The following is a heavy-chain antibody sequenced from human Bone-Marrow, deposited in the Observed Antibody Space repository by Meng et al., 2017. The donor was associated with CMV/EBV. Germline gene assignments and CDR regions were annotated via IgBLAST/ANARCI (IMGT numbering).Heavy chain of an antibody. J-gene: IGHJ6*02. V-gene: IGHV3-9*01. CDR3: ARDPFYCSSTSCYGLDYGMDV. D-gene: IGHD2-2*01. CDR2: ISWNSGSI. CDR1: GFTFDDYA. Sequence: GGSLRLSCAASGFTFDDYAMHWVRQAPGKGLEWVSGISWNSGSIGYADSVKGRFTISRDNSKNTLYLQMNSLKAEDTAVYYCARDPFYCSSTSCYGLDYGMDVWGQGTTVTVSS.